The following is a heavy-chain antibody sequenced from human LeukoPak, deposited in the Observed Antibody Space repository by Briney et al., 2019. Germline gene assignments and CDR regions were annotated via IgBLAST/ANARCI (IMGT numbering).Heavy chain of an antibody. Sequence: SETLSLTCAVYGGSFSGYYWSWIRQPPGKGLEWIGEINHSGSTNYNPSLKSRVTISVDTSKNQFSLKLSSVTAADTAVYYCAREYCSSTSCYRAYYYMDVWGKGTTVTVYS. CDR1: GGSFSGYY. J-gene: IGHJ6*03. D-gene: IGHD2-2*02. V-gene: IGHV4-34*01. CDR3: AREYCSSTSCYRAYYYMDV. CDR2: INHSGST.